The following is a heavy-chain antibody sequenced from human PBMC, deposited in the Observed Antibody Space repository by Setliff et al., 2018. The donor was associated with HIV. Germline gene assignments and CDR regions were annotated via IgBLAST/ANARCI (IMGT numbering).Heavy chain of an antibody. CDR2: ISGSGGST. J-gene: IGHJ5*02. Sequence: GGSLRLSCAASGFTFSSYAMSWVRQAPGKGLEWVSAISGSGGSTYYADSVKGRFTISRDNSKNTLYLQMNSLRAEDTAVYYCAKDYTTTFWEYNWFDLWGQGTLVTVSS. V-gene: IGHV3-23*01. D-gene: IGHD3-3*01. CDR1: GFTFSSYA. CDR3: AKDYTTTFWEYNWFDL.